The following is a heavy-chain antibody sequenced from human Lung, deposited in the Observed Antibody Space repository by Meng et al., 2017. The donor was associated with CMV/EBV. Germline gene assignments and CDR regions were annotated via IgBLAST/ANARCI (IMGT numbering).Heavy chain of an antibody. V-gene: IGHV3-30-3*01. CDR3: ARDQGQWLTLDY. D-gene: IGHD6-19*01. J-gene: IGHJ4*02. CDR1: VSSFHRYS. CDR2: ITYDGSNE. Sequence: CAASVSSFHRYSMRQVRGAPGKGLGWMKVITYDGSNEYYADSVEGLFTISRDNSKNTLYRKMNSLRAEDTAVYYCARDQGQWLTLDYWGQGTLVTVSS.